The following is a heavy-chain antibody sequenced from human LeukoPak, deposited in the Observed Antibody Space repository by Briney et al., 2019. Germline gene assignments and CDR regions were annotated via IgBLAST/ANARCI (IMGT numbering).Heavy chain of an antibody. CDR1: GFTFSSYA. CDR3: AKGVVDSIVVAVAAYYHHYYGMDV. J-gene: IGHJ6*02. Sequence: GGSLRLSCAASGFTFSSYAMNWVRQAPGKGLELVSVISGGGGSTYYADSVKGRFSISRDNYKNTLFLQMNSLRADDTAVYYCAKGVVDSIVVAVAAYYHHYYGMDVWGQGTTVIVSS. D-gene: IGHD2-15*01. V-gene: IGHV3-23*01. CDR2: ISGGGGST.